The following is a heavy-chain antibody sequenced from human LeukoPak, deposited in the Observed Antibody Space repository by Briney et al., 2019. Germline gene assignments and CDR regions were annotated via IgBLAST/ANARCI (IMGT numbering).Heavy chain of an antibody. Sequence: PSETLSLTCTVSGGSISSYYWSWIRQPPGKGLEYIGYIYYSGSTNYNPSLKSRVTMSLDTSKNQFSLKLSSVTAADTAVYYCARGGNYFRFDPWGQGTLVTVSS. CDR1: GGSISSYY. J-gene: IGHJ5*02. V-gene: IGHV4-59*01. D-gene: IGHD1-26*01. CDR2: IYYSGST. CDR3: ARGGNYFRFDP.